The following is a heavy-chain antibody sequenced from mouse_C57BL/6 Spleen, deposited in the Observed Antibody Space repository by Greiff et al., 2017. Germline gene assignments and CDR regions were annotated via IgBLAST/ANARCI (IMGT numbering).Heavy chain of an antibody. CDR3: ASASLFITTVVATGDYFDY. CDR1: GYTFTSYW. J-gene: IGHJ2*01. CDR2: INPSRGCT. V-gene: IGHV1-7*01. Sequence: VQLQQSGAELVKPGASVKLSCKASGYTFTSYWMHWVKQRPGQGLEWIGYINPSRGCTKYNQKFKDKATLTADKPSSTAYMQLSSLTYEDSAVYYCASASLFITTVVATGDYFDYWGQGTTLTVSS. D-gene: IGHD1-1*01.